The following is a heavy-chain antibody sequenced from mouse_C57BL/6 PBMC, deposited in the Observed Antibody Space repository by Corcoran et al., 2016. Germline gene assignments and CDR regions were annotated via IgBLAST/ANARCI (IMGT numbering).Heavy chain of an antibody. J-gene: IGHJ4*01. D-gene: IGHD2-2*01. Sequence: EVQLQQSGPELVKLGASVKISCKASGYTFTDYYMNWVKQSHGKSLEWIGDINPNNGGTSYNQKFKGKATLTVDKSSSTAYMELRSLTSEDSAVYYCARPIYGYDDAMDYWGQGTSVTVSS. CDR2: INPNNGGT. CDR1: GYTFTDYY. V-gene: IGHV1-26*01. CDR3: ARPIYGYDDAMDY.